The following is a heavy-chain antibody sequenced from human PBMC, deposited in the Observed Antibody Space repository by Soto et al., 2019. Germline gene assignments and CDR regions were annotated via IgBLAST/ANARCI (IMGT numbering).Heavy chain of an antibody. CDR1: GGSISSYY. Sequence: PSETLSLTCTFSGGSISSYYWSWIRQPPGKGLEWIGYIYYSGSTNYNPSLKSRVTISVDTSKNQFSLKLSSVTAADTAVYYCARDRKTYYYDSSGYSNAFDIWGQGTMVTVSS. V-gene: IGHV4-59*01. J-gene: IGHJ3*02. CDR3: ARDRKTYYYDSSGYSNAFDI. D-gene: IGHD3-22*01. CDR2: IYYSGST.